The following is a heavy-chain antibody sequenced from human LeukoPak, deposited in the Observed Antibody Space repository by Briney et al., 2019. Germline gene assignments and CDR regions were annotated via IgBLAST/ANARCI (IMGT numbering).Heavy chain of an antibody. CDR2: INHSGST. D-gene: IGHD2-15*01. J-gene: IGHJ5*02. Sequence: KPSETLSLTCAVYGGSFSGYYWSWIRQPPGKGLEWIGEINHSGSTNYNPSLKSRVTISVDTSKNQFSLKLSSVTAADTAVYYCARRRGYCSGGSCSPLLRYNWFDPWGQGTLVTVSS. V-gene: IGHV4-34*01. CDR3: ARRRGYCSGGSCSPLLRYNWFDP. CDR1: GGSFSGYY.